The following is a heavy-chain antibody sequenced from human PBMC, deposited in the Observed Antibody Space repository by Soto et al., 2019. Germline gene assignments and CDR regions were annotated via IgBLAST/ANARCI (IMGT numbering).Heavy chain of an antibody. CDR3: ARATYRRGMDV. V-gene: IGHV4-34*01. J-gene: IGHJ6*02. CDR1: GGSFSGYY. D-gene: IGHD2-15*01. Sequence: QVQLQQWGAGLLKPSETLSLTCAVYGGSFSGYYWSWIRQPPGKGLEWIGEINHSGSTNYNPSLKSRVTISVDTSKNQCSLKLSSVTAADTAVYYCARATYRRGMDVWGQGTTVTVSS. CDR2: INHSGST.